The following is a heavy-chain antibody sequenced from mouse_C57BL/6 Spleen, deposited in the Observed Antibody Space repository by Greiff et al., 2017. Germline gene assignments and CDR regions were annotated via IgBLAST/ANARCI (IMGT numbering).Heavy chain of an antibody. D-gene: IGHD1-1*01. V-gene: IGHV1-82*01. Sequence: VQLKESGPELVKPGASVKISCKASGYAFSSSWMNWVKQRPGKGLEWIGRIYPGDGATNYNGKFKGKATLTADKSSSTAYMQLSSLTSEDSAVYFCARDYYGSSLWYFDVWGTGTTVTVSS. CDR1: GYAFSSSW. J-gene: IGHJ1*03. CDR2: IYPGDGAT. CDR3: ARDYYGSSLWYFDV.